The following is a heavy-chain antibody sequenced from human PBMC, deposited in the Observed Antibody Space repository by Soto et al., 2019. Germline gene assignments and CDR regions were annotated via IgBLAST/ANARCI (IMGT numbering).Heavy chain of an antibody. V-gene: IGHV3-30*18. Sequence: GGSLRLSCAASGFTFSSYGMHWVRQAPGKGLEWVAVISYDGSNKYYADSVKGRFTISRDNSKNTLYLQMNSLRAEDTAVYYCAKKELAFDIWGQGTMVTVSS. D-gene: IGHD1-26*01. CDR1: GFTFSSYG. CDR3: AKKELAFDI. CDR2: ISYDGSNK. J-gene: IGHJ3*02.